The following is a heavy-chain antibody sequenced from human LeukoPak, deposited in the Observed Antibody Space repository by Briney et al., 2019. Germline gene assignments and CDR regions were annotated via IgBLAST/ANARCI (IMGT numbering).Heavy chain of an antibody. CDR2: IYYSGST. CDR1: GAPITSSRFY. Sequence: SETLSLTCTVSGAPITSSRFYWGWIRQPPGRGLEWVGTIYYSGSTYYNPSLKSRVTISVDTSKNQFSLKLSSVTAADTAVYFCARHGDYNSLTAYYDYWGQGTLVTVSS. CDR3: ARHGDYNSLTAYYDY. D-gene: IGHD3-9*01. J-gene: IGHJ4*02. V-gene: IGHV4-39*01.